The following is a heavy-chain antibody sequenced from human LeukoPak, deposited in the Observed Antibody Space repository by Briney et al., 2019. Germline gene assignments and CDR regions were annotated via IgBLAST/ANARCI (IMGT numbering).Heavy chain of an antibody. V-gene: IGHV3-30-3*01. J-gene: IGHJ4*02. CDR1: GCTFSGFA. D-gene: IGHD1-26*01. Sequence: GGSLRLSCAASGCTFSGFAMSWVRQAPGKGLEWVAVISYDGSNKYYADSVKGRFTISRDNSKNTLYLQMNSLRAEDTAVYYCARDSGSYTGVVDYWGQGTLVTVSS. CDR2: ISYDGSNK. CDR3: ARDSGSYTGVVDY.